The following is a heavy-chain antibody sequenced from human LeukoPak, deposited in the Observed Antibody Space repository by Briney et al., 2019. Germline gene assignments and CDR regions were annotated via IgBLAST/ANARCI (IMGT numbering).Heavy chain of an antibody. CDR1: GFTFSSYS. V-gene: IGHV3-21*04. J-gene: IGHJ4*02. CDR3: AKGRSSGRPYYFDY. Sequence: GGSLRPSCAASGFTFSSYSMNWVRQAPGKGLEWVSSISSSSSYIYYADSVKGRFTISRDNSKNTLYLQMNSLRAEDTAVYYCAKGRSSGRPYYFDYWGQGTLVTVSS. CDR2: ISSSSSYI. D-gene: IGHD3-22*01.